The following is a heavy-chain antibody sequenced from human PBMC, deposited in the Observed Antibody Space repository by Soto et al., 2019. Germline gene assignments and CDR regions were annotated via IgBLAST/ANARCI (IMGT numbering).Heavy chain of an antibody. J-gene: IGHJ6*02. D-gene: IGHD1-26*01. CDR1: GFSVTTNY. V-gene: IGHV3-53*02. Sequence: EVQLVETGGGLIQPGGSLRLSCLASGFSVTTNYIIWVRQPPGKGLEWVSTTFTGGSTHYADSVKGRFSISSDNSKNTVYLKMNNLRVEDTAVYYCAKKPPRSIQGWAFGMDVWGQGTRVSVSS. CDR2: TFTGGST. CDR3: AKKPPRSIQGWAFGMDV.